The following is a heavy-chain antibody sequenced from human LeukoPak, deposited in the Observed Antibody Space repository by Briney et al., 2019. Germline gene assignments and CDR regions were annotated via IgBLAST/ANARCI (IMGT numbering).Heavy chain of an antibody. V-gene: IGHV1-24*01. CDR3: TTDNDSNGYYFDFDY. Sequence: ASVKVSCKVSGYTLTGLSMHWVRQAPGKGLEWMGGYDPETGETLYAQKFQGRVTMTEDTSTHTAYMELSSLRSEDTAVYYCTTDNDSNGYYFDFDYWGQGTVVTVSS. D-gene: IGHD3-22*01. CDR2: YDPETGET. CDR1: GYTLTGLS. J-gene: IGHJ4*02.